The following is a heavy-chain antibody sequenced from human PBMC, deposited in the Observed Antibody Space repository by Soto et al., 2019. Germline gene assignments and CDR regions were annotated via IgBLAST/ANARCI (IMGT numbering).Heavy chain of an antibody. CDR3: ARDHRGYSGTTAWAIFDP. D-gene: IGHD1-26*01. CDR1: GYTFTSYG. V-gene: IGHV1-18*04. CDR2: ISAYNGNT. J-gene: IGHJ5*02. Sequence: QVQLVQSGAEVKKPGASVKVSCKASGYTFTSYGISWVRQAPGQGLEWMGWISAYNGNTNYAQKLQGRVTMTTDTATSTAYMELRSLRSDDTAVYYCARDHRGYSGTTAWAIFDPWGQGTLVTVSS.